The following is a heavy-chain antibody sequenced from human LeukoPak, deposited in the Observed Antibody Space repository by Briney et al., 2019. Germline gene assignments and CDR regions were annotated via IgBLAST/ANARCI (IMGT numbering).Heavy chain of an antibody. V-gene: IGHV3-53*01. J-gene: IGHJ4*02. CDR2: IYNVGTT. Sequence: HPGGSLRLSXAASGFTVSSNYMTWVRQAPGKGLEWVSVIYNVGTTYYADSLKGRFTISRDNSKNTLYLQINSLRADDTAVYYCARIPAGYGVDSGGYWGQGTLVTVSS. D-gene: IGHD2-21*02. CDR1: GFTVSSNY. CDR3: ARIPAGYGVDSGGY.